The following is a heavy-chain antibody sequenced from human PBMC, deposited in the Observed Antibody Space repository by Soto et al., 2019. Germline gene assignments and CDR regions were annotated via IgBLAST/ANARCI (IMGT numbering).Heavy chain of an antibody. CDR3: AKDAGYADV. V-gene: IGHV3-23*01. CDR1: GFALRNSP. D-gene: IGHD4-17*01. J-gene: IGHJ4*02. CDR2: ISRSGGTI. Sequence: VRMWESGGGLVQPGGSLRLSCGASGFALRNSPVTWVRQAPGKGLEWVSTISRSGGTIHYADSVKGRFTLSRDNSENTVYLQMNSLRVDDTALYFCAKDAGYADVWGQGTLVTVSS.